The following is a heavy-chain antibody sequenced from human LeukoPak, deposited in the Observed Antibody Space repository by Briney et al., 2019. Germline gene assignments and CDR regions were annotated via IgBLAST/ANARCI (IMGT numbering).Heavy chain of an antibody. CDR1: GYTFTGYY. Sequence: ASVKVSCKASGYTFTGYYMHWVRQAPGQGLEWMGWINPNSGGTNYAQKFQGRVTMTRDTSISTAYMELSRLRSDDTAVYYCARSFYGSGSYYNLAGDYWGQGTLVTVS. CDR2: INPNSGGT. CDR3: ARSFYGSGSYYNLAGDY. J-gene: IGHJ4*02. V-gene: IGHV1-2*02. D-gene: IGHD3-10*01.